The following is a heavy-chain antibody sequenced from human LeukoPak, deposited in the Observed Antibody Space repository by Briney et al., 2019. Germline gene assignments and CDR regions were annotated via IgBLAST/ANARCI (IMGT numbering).Heavy chain of an antibody. CDR3: ARSLVGATMVDPYFDY. CDR2: INTNTGNP. CDR1: GYTFTSYA. Sequence: SVKVSCKASGYTFTSYAMNWVRQAPGQGLEWMGWINTNTGNPTYAQGFTGRFVFSLDTSVSTAYLQISSLKAEDTAVYYCARSLVGATMVDPYFDYWGQGTLVTVSS. V-gene: IGHV7-4-1*02. D-gene: IGHD1-26*01. J-gene: IGHJ4*02.